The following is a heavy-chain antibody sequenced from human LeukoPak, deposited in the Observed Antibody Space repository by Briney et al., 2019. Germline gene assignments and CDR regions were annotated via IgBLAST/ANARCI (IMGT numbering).Heavy chain of an antibody. Sequence: GGSLILSCAASGFTFSSYSMNWVRQAPGKGLQWVASINSRSSFIWYADSLKGRFTISRDNAKNSLFLQMNSLRAEDTAMYYCARGFSTYYYDSSGYSYDWFDPWGQGIQVIVSS. CDR2: INSRSSFI. D-gene: IGHD3-22*01. CDR1: GFTFSSYS. J-gene: IGHJ5*02. V-gene: IGHV3-21*01. CDR3: ARGFSTYYYDSSGYSYDWFDP.